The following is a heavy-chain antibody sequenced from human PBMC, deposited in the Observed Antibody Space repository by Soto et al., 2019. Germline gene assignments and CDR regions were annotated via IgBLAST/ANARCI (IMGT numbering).Heavy chain of an antibody. Sequence: ASVKVSCKASGGSFSNFGISWVRQAPGQGLEWLGWISAYDGNTHYAQNMKGRITMTTDTSTSTAYMELRSLRSDDTAVYYCARESSTTWPFDYWGQGTLVTVSS. V-gene: IGHV1-18*04. J-gene: IGHJ4*02. D-gene: IGHD2-2*01. CDR3: ARESSTTWPFDY. CDR1: GGSFSNFG. CDR2: ISAYDGNT.